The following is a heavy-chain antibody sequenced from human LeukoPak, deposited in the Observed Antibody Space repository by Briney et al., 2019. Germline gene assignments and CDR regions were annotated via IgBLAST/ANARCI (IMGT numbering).Heavy chain of an antibody. J-gene: IGHJ3*02. V-gene: IGHV1-2*04. Sequence: ASVKVSCKASGYTFTGYYMHWVRQAPGQGLEWMGWINPNSGGTNYAQKFQGWVTMTRDTSISTAYMELSRLRSDDTAGDYCARVIAVAGASGWAFDIWGQGTMVTVSS. D-gene: IGHD6-19*01. CDR3: ARVIAVAGASGWAFDI. CDR2: INPNSGGT. CDR1: GYTFTGYY.